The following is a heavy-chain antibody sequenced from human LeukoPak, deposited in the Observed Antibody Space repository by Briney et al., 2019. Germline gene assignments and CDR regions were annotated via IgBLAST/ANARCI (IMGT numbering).Heavy chain of an antibody. Sequence: SVKVSCKASGGTFSSYAISWVRQAPGQGLEWMGGIIPIFGTANYAQKFQGRVTITADESTSTAYMELSSLRSEDTAAYYCARDYTEKYGSGSYPDAFDIWGQGTMVTVSS. CDR3: ARDYTEKYGSGSYPDAFDI. D-gene: IGHD3-10*01. CDR1: GGTFSSYA. J-gene: IGHJ3*02. CDR2: IIPIFGTA. V-gene: IGHV1-69*13.